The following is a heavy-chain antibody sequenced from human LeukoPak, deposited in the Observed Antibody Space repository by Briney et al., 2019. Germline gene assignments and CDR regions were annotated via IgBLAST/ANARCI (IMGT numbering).Heavy chain of an antibody. CDR1: AFTLEGYA. J-gene: IGHJ4*02. CDR2: ITGDGGGT. Sequence: GGSLRLSCAASAFTLEGYAMHWVRHAPGKGLEWVSLITGDGGGTYYADSVKGRFIISRDNTKNSLYLQMNSLRTEDTALYYCAKEDADLTFDYWGQGTLVTVPS. V-gene: IGHV3-43*02. CDR3: AKEDADLTFDY.